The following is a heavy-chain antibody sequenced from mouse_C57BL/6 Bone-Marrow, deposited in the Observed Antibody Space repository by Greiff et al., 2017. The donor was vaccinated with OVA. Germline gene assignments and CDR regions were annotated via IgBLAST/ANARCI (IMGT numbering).Heavy chain of an antibody. CDR2: INPNNGGT. D-gene: IGHD1-1*01. Sequence: VQLQQSGPELVKPGASVKISCKASGYTFTDYYMNWVKQSHGKSLEWIGDINPNNGGTSYNQKFKGKATLTVDKSSSTAYMELRSLTSEDSAVYYCARSPFYYYGSRYAMDYWGQGTSVTVSS. CDR3: ARSPFYYYGSRYAMDY. J-gene: IGHJ4*01. V-gene: IGHV1-26*01. CDR1: GYTFTDYY.